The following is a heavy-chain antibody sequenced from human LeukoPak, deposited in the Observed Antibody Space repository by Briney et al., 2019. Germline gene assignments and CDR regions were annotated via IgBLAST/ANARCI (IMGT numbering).Heavy chain of an antibody. CDR2: IKQDGSEK. Sequence: PGGSLRLSCAASGFTFSSYWMSWVRQAPGKGLEWMANIKQDGSEKYYVDSVKGRFTISRDNAKNSLYLQMNSLRAEDTAVYYCARGPYDYGEYIDYWGQGTLVTVSS. CDR3: ARGPYDYGEYIDY. V-gene: IGHV3-7*01. J-gene: IGHJ4*02. CDR1: GFTFSSYW. D-gene: IGHD4-17*01.